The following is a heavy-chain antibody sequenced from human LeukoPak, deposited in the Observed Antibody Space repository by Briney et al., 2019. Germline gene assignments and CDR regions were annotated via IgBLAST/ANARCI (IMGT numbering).Heavy chain of an antibody. D-gene: IGHD5-18*01. Sequence: TSETLSLTCAVYGGSVSGYYWSWIRQPPGKGLEWIGEINHSGSTNYNPSLKSRVTISVDTSKNQFSLKLSSVTAADTAVYYCARNVDTASVDYWGQRTLVTVSS. J-gene: IGHJ4*02. CDR2: INHSGST. V-gene: IGHV4-34*01. CDR1: GGSVSGYY. CDR3: ARNVDTASVDY.